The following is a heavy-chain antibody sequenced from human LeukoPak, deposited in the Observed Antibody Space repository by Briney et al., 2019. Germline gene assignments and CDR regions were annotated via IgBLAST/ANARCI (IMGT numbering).Heavy chain of an antibody. CDR1: GGSITGHY. CDR2: IRTRGTT. D-gene: IGHD2-15*01. V-gene: IGHV4-4*07. Sequence: SETLSLTCAVSGGSITGHYWSWIRQPAEKREEWIGRIRTRGTTSYNPSPKSRVTMSVDTSKNRFSLKLSSVTAANAAIYYCARGGVVVAAATFDHWGQGTLVTVSS. CDR3: ARGGVVVAAATFDH. J-gene: IGHJ4*02.